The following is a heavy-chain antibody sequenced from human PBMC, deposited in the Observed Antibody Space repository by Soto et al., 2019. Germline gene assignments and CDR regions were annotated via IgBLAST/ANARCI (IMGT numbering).Heavy chain of an antibody. CDR3: AREAPYCSRTSCYLNYYYGMDG. CDR1: GYTFTSYG. J-gene: IGHJ6*02. V-gene: IGHV1-18*01. CDR2: ISAYNGNT. D-gene: IGHD2-2*01. Sequence: ASVKVSCKASGYTFTSYGISWVRQAPGQGLEWMGWISAYNGNTNYAQKLQGRVTMTTDTSTSTAYMELRSLRSDDTAVYYCAREAPYCSRTSCYLNYYYGMDGWGQGNTVTVYS.